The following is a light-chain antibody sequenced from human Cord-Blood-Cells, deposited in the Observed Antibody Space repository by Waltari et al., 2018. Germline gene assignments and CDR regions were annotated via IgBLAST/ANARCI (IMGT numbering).Light chain of an antibody. CDR1: QSVSSN. CDR3: QRYNNWPPYT. J-gene: IGKJ2*01. Sequence: EIVMTQSPATLSVSPGDRATLSCRASQSVSSNLAWYQQKPGQAPRLLIYGASTRATGIPARFSGSGSGTEFTLTISSLQSEDFAVYYCQRYNNWPPYTFGQGTKLEIK. CDR2: GAS. V-gene: IGKV3-15*01.